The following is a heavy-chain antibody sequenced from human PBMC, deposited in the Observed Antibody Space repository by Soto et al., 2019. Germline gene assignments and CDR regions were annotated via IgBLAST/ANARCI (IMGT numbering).Heavy chain of an antibody. Sequence: QVQLVESGGGVVQPGRSLRLSCAASGFTFSSYGMHWVRQAPGKGLEWVAVISYDGSNKYYADSVKGRFTISRDNSKNTLYLQMNSLRAEDTVVYYCAKDQLRGVRGVITYYYGMDVWGQGTTVTVSS. V-gene: IGHV3-30*18. CDR3: AKDQLRGVRGVITYYYGMDV. CDR1: GFTFSSYG. J-gene: IGHJ6*02. D-gene: IGHD3-10*01. CDR2: ISYDGSNK.